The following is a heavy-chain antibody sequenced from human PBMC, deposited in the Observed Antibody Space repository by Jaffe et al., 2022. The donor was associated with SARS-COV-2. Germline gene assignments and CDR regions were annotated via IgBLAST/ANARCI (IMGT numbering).Heavy chain of an antibody. CDR2: INPNSGGT. Sequence: QVQLVQSGAEVKKPGASVKVSCKASGYTFTGYYMHWVRQAPGQGLEWMGWINPNSGGTNYAQKFQGWVTMTRDTSISTAYMELSRLRSDDTAVYYCARADGSGSYHNWFDPWGQGTLVTVSS. CDR3: ARADGSGSYHNWFDP. V-gene: IGHV1-2*04. D-gene: IGHD3-10*01. CDR1: GYTFTGYY. J-gene: IGHJ5*02.